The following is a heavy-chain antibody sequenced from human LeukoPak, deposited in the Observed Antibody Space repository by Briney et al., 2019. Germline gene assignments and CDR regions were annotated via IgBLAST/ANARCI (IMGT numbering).Heavy chain of an antibody. CDR1: GGTFSSYA. Sequence: SVKVSCKASGGTFSSYAISWVRQAPGQGLEWMGGIIPIFGTANYAQKFQGRVTITADESTSTAYMELSSLRSEDTAVYYCVRDQGQLAMIVVVITTGYYGMDVWGQGTTVTVSS. CDR3: VRDQGQLAMIVVVITTGYYGMDV. V-gene: IGHV1-69*01. J-gene: IGHJ6*02. D-gene: IGHD3-22*01. CDR2: IIPIFGTA.